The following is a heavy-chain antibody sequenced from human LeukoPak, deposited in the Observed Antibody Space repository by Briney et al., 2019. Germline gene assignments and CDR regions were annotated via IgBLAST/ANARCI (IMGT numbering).Heavy chain of an antibody. CDR2: ISGSGGST. V-gene: IGHV3-23*01. CDR3: AKDSRDDFWSGHTDWFDP. J-gene: IGHJ5*02. Sequence: GGSLRLSCAGSGFTFSSYAMSWVRQAPGKGLEWVSAISGSGGSTYYADSVKGRFTISRDNSKNTLYLQMNSLRAEDTAVYYCAKDSRDDFWSGHTDWFDPWGQGTLVTVSS. D-gene: IGHD3-3*01. CDR1: GFTFSSYA.